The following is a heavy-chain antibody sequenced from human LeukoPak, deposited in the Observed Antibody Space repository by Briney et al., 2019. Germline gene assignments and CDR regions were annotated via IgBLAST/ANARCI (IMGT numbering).Heavy chain of an antibody. J-gene: IGHJ1*01. CDR1: GYTFTNYG. V-gene: IGHV1-18*01. CDR3: ARARLYGSGSYSAPDFQH. Sequence: ASVKVSCKASGYTFTNYGVSWVRQAPGQGLEWMGWVSAYNGNTNYAQKLQGRVTMTTDTSTSTAYMELRRLISDDTAVYYCARARLYGSGSYSAPDFQHWGQGTLVTVSS. CDR2: VSAYNGNT. D-gene: IGHD3-10*01.